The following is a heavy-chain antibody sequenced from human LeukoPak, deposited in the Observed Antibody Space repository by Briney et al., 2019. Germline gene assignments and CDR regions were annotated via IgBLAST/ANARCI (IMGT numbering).Heavy chain of an antibody. Sequence: ASVKVSCKVSGYTFTSYGISWVRQAPGQGLEWMGWISAYNGNTKYAQKFQGRVTMTTDTSTSTAYMELRSLRSDDTAVYYCARDGYCSAGGCYDDNWFDPWGQGTLVTVSS. CDR2: ISAYNGNT. CDR3: ARDGYCSAGGCYDDNWFDP. CDR1: GYTFTSYG. D-gene: IGHD2-15*01. J-gene: IGHJ5*02. V-gene: IGHV1-18*01.